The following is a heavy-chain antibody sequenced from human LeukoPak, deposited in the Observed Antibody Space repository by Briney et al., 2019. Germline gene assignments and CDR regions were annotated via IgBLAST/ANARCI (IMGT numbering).Heavy chain of an antibody. CDR2: INPDSGAT. J-gene: IGHJ4*02. D-gene: IGHD5-18*01. V-gene: IGHV1-2*02. CDR1: GYTFTGYY. Sequence: GASVKVSCKASGYTFTGYYIHWVRQAPGKGLEGMGWINPDSGATDYAQNFRGRVTLTRDTSVSTAYMALSRLRSDDTALYYCARDRTYTYGRIYYFDYWGQGTLVTVSS. CDR3: ARDRTYTYGRIYYFDY.